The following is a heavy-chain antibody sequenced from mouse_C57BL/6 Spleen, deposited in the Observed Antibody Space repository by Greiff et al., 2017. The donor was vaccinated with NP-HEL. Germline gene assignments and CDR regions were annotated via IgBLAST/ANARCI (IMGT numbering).Heavy chain of an antibody. CDR3: ARSGSGLYYAMDY. CDR2: IDPSDSYT. D-gene: IGHD3-1*01. CDR1: GYTFTSYW. Sequence: QVQLQQPGAELVMPGASVKLSCKASGYTFTSYWMHWVKQRPGQGLEWIGEIDPSDSYTNYNQKFKGKSTLTVDKSSSTAYMQLSSLTSEDSAVCYCARSGSGLYYAMDYWGQGTSVTVSS. V-gene: IGHV1-69*01. J-gene: IGHJ4*01.